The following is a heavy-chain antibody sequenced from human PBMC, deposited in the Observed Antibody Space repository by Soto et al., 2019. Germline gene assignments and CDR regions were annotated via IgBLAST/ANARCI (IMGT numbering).Heavy chain of an antibody. J-gene: IGHJ4*02. Sequence: SETLSLTCTVSGGSISSGGYYWSWIRQHPGKGLEWIGYIYYSGSTYYNPSLKSRVTISVNTSKNQFSLKLSSVTAADTAVYYCAMGGDYYDSSGYPQGFDYWGQGTLVTVSS. CDR1: GGSISSGGYY. D-gene: IGHD3-22*01. CDR2: IYYSGST. V-gene: IGHV4-31*03. CDR3: AMGGDYYDSSGYPQGFDY.